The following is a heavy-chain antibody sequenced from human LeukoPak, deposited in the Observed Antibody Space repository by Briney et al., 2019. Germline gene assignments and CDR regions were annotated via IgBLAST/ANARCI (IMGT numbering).Heavy chain of an antibody. D-gene: IGHD1-26*01. CDR2: ISSSGRTI. J-gene: IGHJ4*02. V-gene: IGHV3-48*03. CDR1: GFSFSSYE. Sequence: GGSLRLSCAASGFSFSSYEMNWVRQAPGKGLEWVLYISSSGRTIYYADSVKGRFTISRDNAKNSLYLQMNSLRAEDTAVYYCVRREGFFYYFDYWGQGTLVTVSS. CDR3: VRREGFFYYFDY.